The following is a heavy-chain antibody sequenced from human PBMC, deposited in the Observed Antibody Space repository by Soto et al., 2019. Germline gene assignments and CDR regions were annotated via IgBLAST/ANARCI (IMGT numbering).Heavy chain of an antibody. J-gene: IGHJ3*02. CDR1: GFTFSSYG. Sequence: GGSLRLSCAASGFTFSSYGMHWVRQAPGKGLEWVAVISYDGSNKYYADSVKGRFTISRDNSKNTLYLQMNSLRAEDTAVYYCAKARDGYKYDAFDIWGQGTMVTVSS. D-gene: IGHD5-12*01. CDR3: AKARDGYKYDAFDI. V-gene: IGHV3-30*18. CDR2: ISYDGSNK.